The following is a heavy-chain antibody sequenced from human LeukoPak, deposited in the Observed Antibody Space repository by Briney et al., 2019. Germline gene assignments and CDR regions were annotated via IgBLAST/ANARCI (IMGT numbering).Heavy chain of an antibody. V-gene: IGHV1-24*01. CDR1: GYTLTELS. Sequence: ASVKVSCKVSGYTLTELSMHWVRQAPGKGLEWMGGFDPEDGEAIYAQKFQGRVTTTEDTSTDTAYMELSSLRSEDTAVYYCATPGLAAAGFDYWGQGTLVTVSS. CDR3: ATPGLAAAGFDY. J-gene: IGHJ4*02. CDR2: FDPEDGEA. D-gene: IGHD6-13*01.